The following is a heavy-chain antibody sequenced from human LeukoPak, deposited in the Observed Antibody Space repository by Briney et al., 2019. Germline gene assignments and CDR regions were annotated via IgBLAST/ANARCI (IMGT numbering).Heavy chain of an antibody. CDR3: ARDRLGSSGLWFGDY. D-gene: IGHD3-10*01. Sequence: ASVKVSCKASGGTFSSYAISWVRQAPGQGLEWMGRIIPILGIANYAQKFQGRVTITADKSTSTAYMELSSLRSEDTAVYYCARDRLGSSGLWFGDYWGQGTLVTVSS. V-gene: IGHV1-69*04. CDR1: GGTFSSYA. J-gene: IGHJ4*02. CDR2: IIPILGIA.